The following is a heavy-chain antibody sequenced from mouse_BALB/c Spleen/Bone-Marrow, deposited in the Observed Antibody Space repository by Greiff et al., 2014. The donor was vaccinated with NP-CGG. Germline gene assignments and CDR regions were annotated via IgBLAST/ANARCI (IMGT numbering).Heavy chain of an antibody. CDR2: ISSGVST. V-gene: IGHV5-6-5*01. D-gene: IGHD1-1*01. J-gene: IGHJ4*01. CDR3: AIDVISYYAMDY. CDR1: GFTFSNSD. Sequence: EVLFVQSGGGFVKPGGSLKLSCAASGFTFSNSDMSWVRQTPEQRLEWVASISSGVSTYYTASVKGRFTISRDNSRNILYLQMSSLRAEDTAMYYGAIDVISYYAMDYWGQGTSVTVSS.